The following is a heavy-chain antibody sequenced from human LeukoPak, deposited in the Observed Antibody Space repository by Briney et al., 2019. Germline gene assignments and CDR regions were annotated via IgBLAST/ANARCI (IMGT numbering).Heavy chain of an antibody. CDR1: GFTFSNYA. Sequence: GGSLRLSCAASGFTFSNYAMNWVRQAPGKGLEWVGRIKSKTDGGTTDYAAFVKGRFTISRDDSKNTLYLQMNSLKTEDTAVYXXXXXXXXXDSGSYYKRDYWGQGTLVTVSS. J-gene: IGHJ4*02. V-gene: IGHV3-15*01. CDR2: IKSKTDGGTT. CDR3: XXXXXXXDSGSYYKRDY. D-gene: IGHD3-10*01.